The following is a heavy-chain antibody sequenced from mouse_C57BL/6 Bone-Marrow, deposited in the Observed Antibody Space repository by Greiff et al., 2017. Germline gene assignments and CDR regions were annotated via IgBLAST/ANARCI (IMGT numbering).Heavy chain of an antibody. D-gene: IGHD1-1*01. J-gene: IGHJ2*01. V-gene: IGHV1-69*01. Sequence: QVQLQQPGAELVMPGASVKLSCKASGYTFTSYWMHWVKQRPGQGLEWIGEIDPSDSYTNYNQKFKGKSTLTVDKSSSTAYMQLSSLTSEDSAVYCCARSVTTVPSFDCWGQGTTLTDSS. CDR1: GYTFTSYW. CDR3: ARSVTTVPSFDC. CDR2: IDPSDSYT.